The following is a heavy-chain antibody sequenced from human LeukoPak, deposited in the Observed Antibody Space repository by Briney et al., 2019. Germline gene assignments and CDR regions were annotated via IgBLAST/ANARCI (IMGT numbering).Heavy chain of an antibody. CDR1: GYRFTTYW. J-gene: IGHJ5*02. Sequence: GESLKISCKASGYRFTTYWIGWVRQMPGRGLEWMGMIYPGDFDTKYSPAFQGQVTISVDRSVTTAYLQWSSLRVSDSAVYYCALPVRSGRGQWFDPWGQGTLVTVSS. CDR3: ALPVRSGRGQWFDP. D-gene: IGHD3-10*01. CDR2: IYPGDFDT. V-gene: IGHV5-51*01.